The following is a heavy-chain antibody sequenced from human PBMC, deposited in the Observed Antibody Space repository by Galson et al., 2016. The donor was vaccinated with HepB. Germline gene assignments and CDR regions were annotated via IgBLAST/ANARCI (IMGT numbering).Heavy chain of an antibody. CDR3: ARARIAALGTGAFDM. Sequence: SLRPSCAASGFTFTNNIMSWVRQAPGKGLEWVSSIKNSNSDVYYEDSVKGRFTISRDNAENSLYLQMDSLTAEDTAMYYCARARIAALGTGAFDMWGQGTMVTVSS. CDR2: IKNSNSDV. J-gene: IGHJ3*02. V-gene: IGHV3-21*01. CDR1: GFTFTNNI. D-gene: IGHD6-13*01.